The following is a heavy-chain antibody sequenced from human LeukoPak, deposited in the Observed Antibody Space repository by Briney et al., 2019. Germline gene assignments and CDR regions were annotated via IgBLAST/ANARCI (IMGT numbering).Heavy chain of an antibody. V-gene: IGHV3-7*01. J-gene: IGHJ4*02. D-gene: IGHD5-12*01. CDR1: GFTFTTYW. Sequence: TGGSLRLSCAASGFTFTTYWMSWVRQAPGKGLEWVANINQDGSEKYYVDSVKGRFTVSRDNAKTSLYLQMNSLRAEDTAVYYCARAGYDYWGQGTLVTVSS. CDR3: ARAGYDY. CDR2: INQDGSEK.